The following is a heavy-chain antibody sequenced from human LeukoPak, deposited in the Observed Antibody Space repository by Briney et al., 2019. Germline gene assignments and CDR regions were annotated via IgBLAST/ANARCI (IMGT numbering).Heavy chain of an antibody. D-gene: IGHD3-16*01. CDR1: GGSLSSSSYY. CDR2: IYYSGST. J-gene: IGHJ4*02. CDR3: ARRWGLKHFDY. Sequence: PSETLSLTCTVSGGSLSSSSYYWGWIRQPPGKGLEWIGSIYYSGSTYYNPSLKSRVTISVDTSKNQFSLKLSCVTAADTAVYYCARRWGLKHFDYWGQGTLVTVPS. V-gene: IGHV4-39*01.